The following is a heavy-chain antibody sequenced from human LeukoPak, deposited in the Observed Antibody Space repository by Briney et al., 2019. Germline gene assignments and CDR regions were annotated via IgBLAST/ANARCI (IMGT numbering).Heavy chain of an antibody. D-gene: IGHD2-8*01. V-gene: IGHV1-46*01. CDR2: INPSGGST. Sequence: GASVKVSCKASGYTFTSYYMHWVRQAPGQGLEWMGIINPSGGSTSYAQKFQGRVTMTRDMSTSTVYMELSSLRSEDTAVYYCARGAHDIVLMVYASEIARGSLIDPWGQGTLVTVSS. CDR1: GYTFTSYY. J-gene: IGHJ5*02. CDR3: ARGAHDIVLMVYASEIARGSLIDP.